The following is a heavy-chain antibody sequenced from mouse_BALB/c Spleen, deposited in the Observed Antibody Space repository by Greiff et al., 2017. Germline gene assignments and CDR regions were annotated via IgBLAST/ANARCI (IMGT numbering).Heavy chain of an antibody. CDR1: GYAFTNYW. Sequence: QVHVKQSGAELVRPGTSVKISCKASGYAFTNYWLGWVNQRPGHGLEWIGDIYPGSGNTYYNEKFKGKATLTADKSSSTAYMQLSSLTSEDSAVYFCARSTGYDWFAYWGQGTLVTVSA. D-gene: IGHD2-14*01. J-gene: IGHJ3*01. CDR2: IYPGSGNT. CDR3: ARSTGYDWFAY. V-gene: IGHV1-63*01.